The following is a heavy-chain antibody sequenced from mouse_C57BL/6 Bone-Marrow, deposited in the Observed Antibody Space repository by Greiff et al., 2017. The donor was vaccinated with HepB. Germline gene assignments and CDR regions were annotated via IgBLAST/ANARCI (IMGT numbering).Heavy chain of an antibody. CDR2: ISRGSSTI. Sequence: EVQRVESGGGLVKPGGSLKLSCAASGFTFSDYGMHWVRQAPEKGLEWVAYISRGSSTIYYADTVKGRFTLARDNANNTLFLQMTSLRSEDAAMYDCARPYYGSSRFAYWGQGTLVTVSA. CDR3: ARPYYGSSRFAY. V-gene: IGHV5-17*01. CDR1: GFTFSDYG. J-gene: IGHJ3*01. D-gene: IGHD1-1*01.